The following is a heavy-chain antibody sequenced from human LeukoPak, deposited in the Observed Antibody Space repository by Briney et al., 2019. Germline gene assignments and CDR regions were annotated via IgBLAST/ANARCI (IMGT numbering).Heavy chain of an antibody. CDR3: ARDGYGDLDY. CDR2: IYHSGST. D-gene: IGHD4-17*01. CDR1: GGSISSGGYY. Sequence: SETLSLTCTVSGGSISSGGYYWSWIRQPPGKGLEWIGYIYHSGSTYYNLSLKSRVTISVDTSKNQFSLKLSSVTAADTAVYYCARDGYGDLDYWGQGTLVTVSS. J-gene: IGHJ4*02. V-gene: IGHV4-30-2*05.